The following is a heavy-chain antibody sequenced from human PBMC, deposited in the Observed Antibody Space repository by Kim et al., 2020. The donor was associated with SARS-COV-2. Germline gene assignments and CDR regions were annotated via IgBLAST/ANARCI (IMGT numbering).Heavy chain of an antibody. CDR3: AKDMSYSGSYYLTDY. J-gene: IGHJ4*02. Sequence: SLRLSCAASGFTFGDYAMHWVRQAPGKGLEWVSGISWNSGSIGYADSVKGRFTISRDNAKNSLYLQMNSLRAEDTALYYCAKDMSYSGSYYLTDYWGQGTLVTVSS. CDR1: GFTFGDYA. CDR2: ISWNSGSI. D-gene: IGHD1-26*01. V-gene: IGHV3-9*01.